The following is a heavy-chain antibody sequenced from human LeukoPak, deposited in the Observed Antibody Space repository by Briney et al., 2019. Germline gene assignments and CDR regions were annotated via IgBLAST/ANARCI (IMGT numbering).Heavy chain of an antibody. Sequence: PSETLSLTCAVYGGSFSGYYWSWIRQPAGKGLEWIGRIYTSGSTNYNPSLKSRVTMSVDTSKNQFSLKLSSVTAADTAVYYCARDLQAVAGTDAFDIWGQGTMVTVSS. CDR1: GGSFSGYY. J-gene: IGHJ3*02. CDR3: ARDLQAVAGTDAFDI. D-gene: IGHD6-19*01. CDR2: IYTSGST. V-gene: IGHV4-4*07.